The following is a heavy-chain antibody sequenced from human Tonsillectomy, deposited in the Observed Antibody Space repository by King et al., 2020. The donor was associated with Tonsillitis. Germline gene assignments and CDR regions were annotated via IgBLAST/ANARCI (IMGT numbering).Heavy chain of an antibody. D-gene: IGHD1-1*01. CDR3: ARGPVEYYYYGMDV. V-gene: IGHV1-8*01. CDR2: MNPNSGNT. J-gene: IGHJ6*02. Sequence: QLVQSGAEVKKPGASVKVSCKASGYTFTSYDINWVRQATGQGLEWMGWMNPNSGNTVYAQKFQGRVTMTRNTSISTAYMELSSLRSEDTAVYYCARGPVEYYYYGMDVWGQGTTVTVSS. CDR1: GYTFTSYD.